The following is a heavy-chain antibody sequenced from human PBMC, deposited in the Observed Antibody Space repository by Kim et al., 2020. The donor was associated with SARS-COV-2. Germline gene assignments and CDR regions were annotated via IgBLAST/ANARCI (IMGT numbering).Heavy chain of an antibody. CDR3: ASGR. CDR1: GYNFTTYA. V-gene: IGHV7-4-1*02. Sequence: ASVKVSCKASGYNFTTYAINWVRQAPGQGFEWIGWINTNTGNPTYAQAFTGRFVFSLDTSASTAYLQISSLKADDTAIYYCASGRWGQGTLVPVSS. J-gene: IGHJ4*02. CDR2: INTNTGNP.